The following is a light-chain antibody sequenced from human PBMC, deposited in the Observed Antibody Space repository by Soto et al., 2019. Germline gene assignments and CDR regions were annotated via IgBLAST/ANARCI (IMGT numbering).Light chain of an antibody. J-gene: IGKJ4*01. CDR2: AAS. Sequence: DIQMTQSPSSLSASVGDSVTITCRASQNIKTYLNWYQQKPGKAPNLLIYAASSLQSGVPSRFSASGSGTDFTLTISSLQPEDFATYYCQQSYITPPLTFGGGTKVDIK. V-gene: IGKV1-39*01. CDR3: QQSYITPPLT. CDR1: QNIKTY.